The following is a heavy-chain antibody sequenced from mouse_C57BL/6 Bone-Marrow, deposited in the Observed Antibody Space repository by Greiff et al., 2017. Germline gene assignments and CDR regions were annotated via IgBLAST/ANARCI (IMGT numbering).Heavy chain of an antibody. CDR1: GFNIKDAY. J-gene: IGHJ1*03. V-gene: IGHV14-4*01. D-gene: IGHD1-1*01. Sequence: EVKLQQSGAELVRPGASVKLSCTASGFNIKDAYMHWVKQRPEQGLEWIGWIDPENGDTEYASKFQGKATITADTSSNTAYLQLSSLTSEDTAVYYCTTRVYYGSSYWYFDVWGTGTTVTVSS. CDR2: IDPENGDT. CDR3: TTRVYYGSSYWYFDV.